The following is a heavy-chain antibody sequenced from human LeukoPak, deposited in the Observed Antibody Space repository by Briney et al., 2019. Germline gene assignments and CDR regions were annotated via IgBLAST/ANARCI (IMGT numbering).Heavy chain of an antibody. Sequence: SVKVSCKASGGTFSGYAISWVRQAPGQGLEWMGGIIPMFGIANYAQKFQGRVTITADESTSTAYMELSSLRSEDTAVYYCARDRPYTGGWRGFDYWGQGTLVTVSS. CDR1: GGTFSGYA. CDR2: IIPMFGIA. J-gene: IGHJ4*02. V-gene: IGHV1-69*13. CDR3: ARDRPYTGGWRGFDY. D-gene: IGHD6-19*01.